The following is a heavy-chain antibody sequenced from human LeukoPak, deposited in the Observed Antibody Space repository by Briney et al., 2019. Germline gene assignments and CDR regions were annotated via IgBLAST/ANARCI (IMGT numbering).Heavy chain of an antibody. CDR1: GGTFSSYA. J-gene: IGHJ4*02. V-gene: IGHV1-2*02. D-gene: IGHD3-22*01. CDR2: SDPKTGAT. Sequence: GSSVKVSCKASGGTFSSYAISWLRQAPGQGFEWMGWSDPKTGATKYEHFLGRVTLTSDTSSRTAYMELTSLTFDDTAIYYCARANSYDNNGYSPELRYWGQGTLVTVSS. CDR3: ARANSYDNNGYSPELRY.